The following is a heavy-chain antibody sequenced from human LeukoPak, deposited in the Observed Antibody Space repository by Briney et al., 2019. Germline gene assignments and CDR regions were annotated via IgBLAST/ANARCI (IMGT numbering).Heavy chain of an antibody. J-gene: IGHJ4*02. Sequence: ASVKVSCKTSGYTFTGCYIHWVRQAPGQGLEWMGWIYPKRGSTNYAQKFEGRVTMTRDTSISTAYMEVSGLTSDDTAVYYCAKTYCINGVCYFIDYWGQGTLVTVSS. CDR1: GYTFTGCY. D-gene: IGHD2-8*01. CDR2: IYPKRGST. CDR3: AKTYCINGVCYFIDY. V-gene: IGHV1-2*02.